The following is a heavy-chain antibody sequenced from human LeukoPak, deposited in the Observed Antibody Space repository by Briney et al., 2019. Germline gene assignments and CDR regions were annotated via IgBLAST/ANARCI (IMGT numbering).Heavy chain of an antibody. CDR2: MNPNSGNT. Sequence: ASVKVSCKASGYTFTSYDINWVRQATGQGLEWMGWMNPNSGNTGYAQKFQGRVTMTRNTSISTAYMELSSLRSEDTAVYYCATYDYGDYRYYYYMDVWGKGTTVTVSS. D-gene: IGHD4-17*01. J-gene: IGHJ6*03. V-gene: IGHV1-8*01. CDR3: ATYDYGDYRYYYYMDV. CDR1: GYTFTSYD.